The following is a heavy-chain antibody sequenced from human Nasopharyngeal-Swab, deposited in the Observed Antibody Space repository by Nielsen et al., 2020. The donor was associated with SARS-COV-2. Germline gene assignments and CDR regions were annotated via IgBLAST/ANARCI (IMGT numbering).Heavy chain of an antibody. J-gene: IGHJ4*02. CDR2: ISSSSTYI. CDR3: ARERTDYYDSSGHSIDY. CDR1: GFTFSDYY. V-gene: IGHV3-11*06. Sequence: GESLKISCAASGFTFSDYYMSWIRQAPGKGLEWVSSISSSSTYIYYADSVKGRFTISRDNAKNSLYLQMNSLRAEDTAVYYCARERTDYYDSSGHSIDYWGQGTLVTVSS. D-gene: IGHD3-22*01.